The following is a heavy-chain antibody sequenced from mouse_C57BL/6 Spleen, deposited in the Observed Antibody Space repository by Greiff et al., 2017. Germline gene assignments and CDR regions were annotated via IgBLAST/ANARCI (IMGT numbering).Heavy chain of an antibody. D-gene: IGHD1-1*02. J-gene: IGHJ3*01. CDR2: IDPSDSYT. Sequence: QVQLQQPGAELVMPGASVKLSCKASGYTFTSYWMHWVKQRPGQGLEWIGEIDPSDSYTNYNQKFKGKSTLTVDKSSSTAYMQLSGLTSEDSAVYYCARGDYGPYGFAYWGQGTLVTVSA. CDR1: GYTFTSYW. V-gene: IGHV1-69*01. CDR3: ARGDYGPYGFAY.